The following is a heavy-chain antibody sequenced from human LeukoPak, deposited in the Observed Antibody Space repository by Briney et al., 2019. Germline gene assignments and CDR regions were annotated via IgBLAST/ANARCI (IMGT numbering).Heavy chain of an antibody. CDR2: INHSGST. V-gene: IGHV4-34*01. CDR3: ARGLSAIVH. Sequence: GSLRLSCAASGFTFSSYSMNWIRQPPGKGLEWIGEINHSGSTNYNPSPKGRVTISVDTSKNQFSLKLSSVTAADTAVFYCARGLSAIVHWGQGTLVTVSS. CDR1: GFTFSSYS. D-gene: IGHD2-21*02. J-gene: IGHJ4*02.